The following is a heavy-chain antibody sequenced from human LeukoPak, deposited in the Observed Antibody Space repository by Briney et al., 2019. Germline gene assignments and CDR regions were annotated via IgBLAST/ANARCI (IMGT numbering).Heavy chain of an antibody. CDR1: GYIFSKYA. CDR2: ISFNNGNT. D-gene: IGHD6-13*01. J-gene: IGHJ3*02. CDR3: ARVYPGTGTDSDAFDI. Sequence: ASVKVSCKASGYIFSKYAITWVRQDPGQGLEWMGWISFNNGNTKYAQKFQGRVTMTTDTSTSTAHMELRSLRSDDTAVYYCARVYPGTGTDSDAFDIWGQGTMVTVSS. V-gene: IGHV1-18*01.